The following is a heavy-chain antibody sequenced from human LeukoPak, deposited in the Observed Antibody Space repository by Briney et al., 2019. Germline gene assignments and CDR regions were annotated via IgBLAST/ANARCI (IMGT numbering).Heavy chain of an antibody. CDR3: ARDSETGYSPYFDY. Sequence: GSSVKLSCKASGGTFSSYAISWVRQAPGQGLEWMGGIIPIFGTANYAQKFQARITITADKSTSTAYLELSSLRSEDTAVYYCARDSETGYSPYFDYWGQGTLVTVSS. J-gene: IGHJ4*02. CDR2: IIPIFGTA. V-gene: IGHV1-69*06. CDR1: GGTFSSYA. D-gene: IGHD3-9*01.